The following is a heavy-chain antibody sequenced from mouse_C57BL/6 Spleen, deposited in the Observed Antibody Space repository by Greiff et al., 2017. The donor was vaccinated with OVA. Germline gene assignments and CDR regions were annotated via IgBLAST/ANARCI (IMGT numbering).Heavy chain of an antibody. Sequence: QVQLQQPGAELVKPGASVKLSCKASGYTFTSYWMHWVKQRPRQGLEWIGMIHPNSGSTNYNEKFKSKATLTVDKSSSTAYMQLSSLTSEDSAVYYCARNGYYDYYAMDYWGQGTSVTVSS. CDR1: GYTFTSYW. CDR2: IHPNSGST. J-gene: IGHJ4*01. CDR3: ARNGYYDYYAMDY. V-gene: IGHV1-64*01. D-gene: IGHD2-3*01.